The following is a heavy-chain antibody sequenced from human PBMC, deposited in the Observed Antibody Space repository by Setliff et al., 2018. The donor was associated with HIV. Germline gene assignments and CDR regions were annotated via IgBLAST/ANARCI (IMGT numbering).Heavy chain of an antibody. V-gene: IGHV4-39*01. CDR2: IYYGGII. CDR3: ARQVKYSSSPLHFDS. J-gene: IGHJ4*02. CDR1: GGSISSSGSY. Sequence: PSETLSLTCTVSGGSISSSGSYWGWIRQSPGKGLQWIGSIYYGGIIDYNPSLKSRVTISVDTPKNQFSLRLDSVTAADTAIHYCARQVKYSSSPLHFDSWGQGTLVTVSS. D-gene: IGHD6-13*01.